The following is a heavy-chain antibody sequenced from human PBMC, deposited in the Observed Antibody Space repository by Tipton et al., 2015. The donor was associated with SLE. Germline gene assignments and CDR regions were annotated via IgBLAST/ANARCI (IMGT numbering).Heavy chain of an antibody. Sequence: LRLSCTVSGFSISSGYFWGWIRQSPEKGLEWIGSISHSGNIYYNPSLKSRVSMSIDTSRNEVFLRLSSVTAADTAVYYCARHDYDSNGYYMHYFDYWGQGTLVTVSS. CDR2: ISHSGNI. D-gene: IGHD3-22*01. CDR3: ARHDYDSNGYYMHYFDY. J-gene: IGHJ4*02. CDR1: GFSISSGYF. V-gene: IGHV4-38-2*02.